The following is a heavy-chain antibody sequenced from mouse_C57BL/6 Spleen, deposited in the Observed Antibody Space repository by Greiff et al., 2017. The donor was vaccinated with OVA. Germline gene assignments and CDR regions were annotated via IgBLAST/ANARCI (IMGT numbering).Heavy chain of an antibody. V-gene: IGHV1-55*01. CDR3: ARRDYYGSSPFAY. CDR2: IYPGSGST. Sequence: QVQLHQPGAELVKPGASVKMSCKASGYTFTSYWITWVKQRPGQGLEWIGDIYPGSGSTNYNEKFKSKATLTVDTSSSTAYMQLSSLTSEDSAVYYCARRDYYGSSPFAYWGQGTLVTVSA. CDR1: GYTFTSYW. J-gene: IGHJ3*01. D-gene: IGHD1-1*01.